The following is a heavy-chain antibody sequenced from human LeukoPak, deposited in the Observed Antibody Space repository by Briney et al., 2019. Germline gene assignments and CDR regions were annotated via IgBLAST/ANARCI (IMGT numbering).Heavy chain of an antibody. CDR3: ARVYLERLTAGYFDH. CDR1: GFTFSSYA. Sequence: GGSLRLSCAASGFTFSSYAMHWVRQAPGKGLEWVAVISYDGSNKYYADSVKGRFAISRDNSKNTLFLQMNNLRDDDSAAYFCARVYLERLTAGYFDHWGQGTQVTVSP. J-gene: IGHJ4*02. V-gene: IGHV3-30*09. CDR2: ISYDGSNK. D-gene: IGHD2-8*01.